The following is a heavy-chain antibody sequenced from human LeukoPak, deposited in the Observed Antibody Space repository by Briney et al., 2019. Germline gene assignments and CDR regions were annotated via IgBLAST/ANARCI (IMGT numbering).Heavy chain of an antibody. CDR1: GFTFSSYE. D-gene: IGHD5-24*01. CDR2: ISSSGSTI. Sequence: PGGSLRLSCAASGFTFSSYEMNWVRQAPGKGLEWVSYISSSGSTIYYADSVKGRFTISRDNAKNSLYLQMNSLRAEDTAVYYCARAVEMATIDYWGQGTLVTVSS. CDR3: ARAVEMATIDY. J-gene: IGHJ4*02. V-gene: IGHV3-48*03.